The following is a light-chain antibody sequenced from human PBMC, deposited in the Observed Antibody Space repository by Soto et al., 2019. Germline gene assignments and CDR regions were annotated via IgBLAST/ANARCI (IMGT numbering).Light chain of an antibody. CDR2: DDT. CDR1: NIGSKS. J-gene: IGLJ2*01. CDR3: QVWDSSDHVV. V-gene: IGLV3-21*02. Sequence: SYELTQPPSGSVAPGQTASFTLAGNNIGSKSVHWYQQKPGQAPVLVVYDDTDRPSGIPERFSGSNSGNTATLTISRVEAGDEAEYYCQVWDSSDHVVFGGGTKLTVL.